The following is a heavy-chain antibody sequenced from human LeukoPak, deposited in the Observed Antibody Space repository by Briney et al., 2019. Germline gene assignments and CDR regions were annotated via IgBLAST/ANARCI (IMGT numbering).Heavy chain of an antibody. CDR3: AKDGNIAAAGTYYYYMDV. Sequence: PGGSLRLSCAASGFTFSSYGMHWVRQAPGKGLEWVAFIRYDGSNKYYADSVKGRFTISRDNSKNTLYLQMNSLRAEDTAVYYCAKDGNIAAAGTYYYYMDVWGKGTTVTVSS. D-gene: IGHD6-13*01. J-gene: IGHJ6*03. CDR1: GFTFSSYG. CDR2: IRYDGSNK. V-gene: IGHV3-30*02.